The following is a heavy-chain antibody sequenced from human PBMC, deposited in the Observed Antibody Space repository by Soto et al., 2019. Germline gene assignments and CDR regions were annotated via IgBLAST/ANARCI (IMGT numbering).Heavy chain of an antibody. CDR2: INHSGST. Sequence: SETLSLTCAVYGGSFSGYYWSWIRQPPGKGLEWIGEINHSGSTNYNPSLKSRVTISVDTSKNQFSLKLSSVTAADTAVYYCASYPITVTTVIDYWGQGTLVTVSS. J-gene: IGHJ4*02. V-gene: IGHV4-34*01. D-gene: IGHD4-17*01. CDR1: GGSFSGYY. CDR3: ASYPITVTTVIDY.